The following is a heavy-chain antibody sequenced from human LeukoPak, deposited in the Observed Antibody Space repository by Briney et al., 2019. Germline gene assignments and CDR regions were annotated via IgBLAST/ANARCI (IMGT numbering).Heavy chain of an antibody. CDR2: IIPIFGTA. J-gene: IGHJ5*02. Sequence: SVKVSCXASGGTFSSYAISWVRQAPGQGLEWMGGIIPIFGTANYAQKFQGRVTITADEFTSTAYMELSSLRSEDTAVYYCARNLVGYCSSTSCYNWFDPWGQGTLVTVSS. D-gene: IGHD2-2*01. CDR1: GGTFSSYA. V-gene: IGHV1-69*01. CDR3: ARNLVGYCSSTSCYNWFDP.